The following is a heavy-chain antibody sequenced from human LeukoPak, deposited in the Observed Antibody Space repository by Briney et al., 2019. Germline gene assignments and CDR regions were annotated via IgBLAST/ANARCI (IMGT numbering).Heavy chain of an antibody. D-gene: IGHD3/OR15-3a*01. V-gene: IGHV4-34*01. CDR1: GGSFSFYY. Sequence: SETLSLTCAVYGGSFSFYYWSWIRQTPGKGLEWIGEINHSGSTNYNPSLKSRVTFSVDTSKNQFSLKLSSVTAADTAVYYCARFRRRTYYFDYWGQGALVTVSS. CDR2: INHSGST. J-gene: IGHJ4*02. CDR3: ARFRRRTYYFDY.